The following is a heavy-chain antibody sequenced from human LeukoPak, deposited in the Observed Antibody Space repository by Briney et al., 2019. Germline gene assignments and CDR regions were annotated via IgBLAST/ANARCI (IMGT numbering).Heavy chain of an antibody. CDR2: IIPILGIA. Sequence: SVKVSCKASGGTFSSYTISWVRRAPGQGHEWMGRIIPILGIANYAQKFQGRVTITADKSTSTAYMELSSLRSEDTAVYYCASVGCSSTSCHGEYYYYMDVWGKGTTVTVSS. D-gene: IGHD2-2*01. CDR1: GGTFSSYT. J-gene: IGHJ6*03. CDR3: ASVGCSSTSCHGEYYYYMDV. V-gene: IGHV1-69*02.